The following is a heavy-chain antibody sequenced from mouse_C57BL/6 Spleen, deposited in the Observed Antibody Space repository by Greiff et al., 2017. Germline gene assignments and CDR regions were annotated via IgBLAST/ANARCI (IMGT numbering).Heavy chain of an antibody. J-gene: IGHJ4*01. V-gene: IGHV1-77*01. CDR2: IGPGSGST. CDR3: ARSYYSPTPYYAMDY. D-gene: IGHD2-12*01. Sequence: QVQLQQSGAELVKPGASVKISCKASGYTFTDYYINWVKQRPGQGLEWIGKIGPGSGSTYYNEKFKGKATLTADKSSSTAYVQLRSLTSEDSAVYFCARSYYSPTPYYAMDYWGQGTSVTVSS. CDR1: GYTFTDYY.